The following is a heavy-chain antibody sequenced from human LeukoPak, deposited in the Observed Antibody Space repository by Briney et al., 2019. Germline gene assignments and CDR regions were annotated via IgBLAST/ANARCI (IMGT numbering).Heavy chain of an antibody. Sequence: SETLSLTCAAYGGSFSGYYWSWIRQPPGKGLEWIGEINHSGSTNYNPSLKSRVTISVDTSKNQFSLKLSSVTAADTAVYYCARGPRYYDILTGYYMREYFQHWGQGTLVTASS. V-gene: IGHV4-34*01. CDR2: INHSGST. D-gene: IGHD3-9*01. CDR1: GGSFSGYY. CDR3: ARGPRYYDILTGYYMREYFQH. J-gene: IGHJ1*01.